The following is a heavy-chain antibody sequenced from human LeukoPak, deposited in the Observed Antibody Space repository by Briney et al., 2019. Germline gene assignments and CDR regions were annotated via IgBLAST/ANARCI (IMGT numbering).Heavy chain of an antibody. Sequence: SETLSLTCTVSGGSISSYYWSWIRQPPGKGLEWIGFIYYSGSTNYNPSLKSRVTISLHTSKNQFSLKLGSVTAADTAVYYCARTTEGGYSYGSFYYYYMDVWGKGATVTISS. CDR2: IYYSGST. CDR3: ARTTEGGYSYGSFYYYYMDV. V-gene: IGHV4-59*01. J-gene: IGHJ6*03. CDR1: GGSISSYY. D-gene: IGHD5-18*01.